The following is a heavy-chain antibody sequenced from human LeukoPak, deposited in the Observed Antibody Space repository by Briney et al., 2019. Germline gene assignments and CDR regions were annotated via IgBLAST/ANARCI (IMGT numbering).Heavy chain of an antibody. CDR3: AKRGAAAAGTSRAALDY. D-gene: IGHD6-13*01. CDR2: IYSGGST. V-gene: IGHV3-53*01. Sequence: GGSLRLSCAASGFIVSSNYMSWVRQAPGKGLEWVSVIYSGGSTYYADSVKGRFTISRDISKNTLYLQVNSLRAEDTAVYYCAKRGAAAAGTSRAALDYWGQGTLVTVSS. J-gene: IGHJ4*02. CDR1: GFIVSSNY.